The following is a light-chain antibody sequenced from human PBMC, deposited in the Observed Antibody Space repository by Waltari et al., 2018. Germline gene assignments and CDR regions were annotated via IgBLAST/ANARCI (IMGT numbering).Light chain of an antibody. CDR1: RNNVGNQG. CDR2: RSD. Sequence: QAGLIQPPSVSRALGQTATLTCAGNRNNVGNQGVAWLQQHQGHPPKLLSYRSDNRPSGISERFSASRSENTASLTITGLQADDEADYYCSAWDKDLVAVVFGGGTKLTVL. V-gene: IGLV10-54*04. J-gene: IGLJ3*02. CDR3: SAWDKDLVAVV.